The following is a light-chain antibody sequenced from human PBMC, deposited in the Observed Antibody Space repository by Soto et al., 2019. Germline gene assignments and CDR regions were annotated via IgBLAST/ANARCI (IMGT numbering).Light chain of an antibody. V-gene: IGKV3-20*01. CDR2: GAS. Sequence: EIVLTQSPGTLSLSPGERATLSCRASQSIRNNYLAWYQHKRGQAPRLLIYGASTRATGIPDRFSGSGSGTDFTLTISRLEPEDFAVYHCQQFDSSAITFGQGTRLEIK. J-gene: IGKJ5*01. CDR3: QQFDSSAIT. CDR1: QSIRNNY.